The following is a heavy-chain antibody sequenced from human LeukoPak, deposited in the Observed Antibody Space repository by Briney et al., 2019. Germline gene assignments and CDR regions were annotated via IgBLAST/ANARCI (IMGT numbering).Heavy chain of an antibody. D-gene: IGHD6-13*01. Sequence: SETLSLTCAVYGGSFSGYYWSWIRQPPGKGLEWIGEINHSGSTNYNPSLKSRVTLSVDTSKNQFSLKLSSVTAADTAVYYCARGGIPFDPWGQGTLVTVSS. V-gene: IGHV4-34*01. CDR3: ARGGIPFDP. CDR2: INHSGST. J-gene: IGHJ5*02. CDR1: GGSFSGYY.